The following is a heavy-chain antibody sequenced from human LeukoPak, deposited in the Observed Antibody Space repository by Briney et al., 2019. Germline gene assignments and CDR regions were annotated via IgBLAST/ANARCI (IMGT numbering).Heavy chain of an antibody. CDR3: ARHGGTVTTNNWFDP. J-gene: IGHJ5*02. V-gene: IGHV4-39*01. CDR2: IYYSGST. D-gene: IGHD4-17*01. Sequence: SETLSLTCTVSGGSISSSSYYRGWIRQPPGKGLEWIGSIYYSGSTYYNPSLKSRVTISVDTSKNQFSLKLSSVTAADTAVYYCARHGGTVTTNNWFDPWGQGTLVTVSS. CDR1: GGSISSSSYY.